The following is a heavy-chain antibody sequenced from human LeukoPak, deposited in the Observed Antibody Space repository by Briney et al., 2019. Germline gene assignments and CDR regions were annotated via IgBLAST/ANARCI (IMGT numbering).Heavy chain of an antibody. J-gene: IGHJ6*02. CDR2: IMWNSATI. Sequence: PGGSLRLSCAGSGFTFDEHAMHWVRQAPGKGLEWVSGIMWNSATIGHADSVKGRFTVSRDNAKNSLYLQMDSLRTEDTALYYCGKDLKPGGLDVWGQGTTVTVSS. D-gene: IGHD7-27*01. CDR3: GKDLKPGGLDV. V-gene: IGHV3-9*01. CDR1: GFTFDEHA.